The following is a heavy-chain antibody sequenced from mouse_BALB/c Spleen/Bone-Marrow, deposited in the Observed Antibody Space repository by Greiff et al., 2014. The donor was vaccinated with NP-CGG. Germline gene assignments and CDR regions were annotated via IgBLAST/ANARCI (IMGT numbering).Heavy chain of an antibody. CDR3: AREGGNFPWFAY. CDR2: ISTSYGDA. J-gene: IGHJ3*01. D-gene: IGHD2-1*01. Sequence: VQLQQSGAELVRPGVSVKISCKGSGFTFNDSAMHWVKQSHAKSLEWIGVISTSYGDASYNQKFKGKATITVDKSSSTAYMEPARLTSEDSAIYYCAREGGNFPWFAYWGQGTLVTVSA. CDR1: GFTFNDSA. V-gene: IGHV1S137*01.